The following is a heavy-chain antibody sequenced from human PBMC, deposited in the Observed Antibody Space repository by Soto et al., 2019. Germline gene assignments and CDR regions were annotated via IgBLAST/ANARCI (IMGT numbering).Heavy chain of an antibody. CDR1: GGNILTSY. V-gene: IGHV4-59*01. CDR3: ARDAFDI. J-gene: IGHJ3*02. Sequence: SLTLCLPCTVAGGNILTSYWSWIRQPPGKGLEWIGYTYNSGSTNYNPSLKSRVTISVDTSKNQFSLHLSSVTAADTAVYYCARDAFDIWGQGTMVTVSS. CDR2: TYNSGST.